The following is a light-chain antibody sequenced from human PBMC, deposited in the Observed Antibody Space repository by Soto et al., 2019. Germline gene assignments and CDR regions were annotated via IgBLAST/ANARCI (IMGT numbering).Light chain of an antibody. CDR2: DVS. V-gene: IGKV1-5*02. CDR3: QQYESFSMT. CDR1: QRMSGW. J-gene: IGKJ1*01. Sequence: DIQMPQSHSPLSASVCDAVKIIVRASQRMSGWLAWHQQKPGKAPKLLIYDVSALKRGVPPRFSGSGSGTELTLTISSLQPDDFATYYCQQYESFSMTFGQGTKVDIK.